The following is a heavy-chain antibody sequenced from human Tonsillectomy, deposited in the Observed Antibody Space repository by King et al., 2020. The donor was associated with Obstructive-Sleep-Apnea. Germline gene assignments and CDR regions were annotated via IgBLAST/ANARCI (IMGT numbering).Heavy chain of an antibody. D-gene: IGHD3-22*01. CDR1: GYTFTNYD. Sequence: QLVQSGAEVEKPGASVKVSCKASGYTFTNYDINWVRQATGQGLEWMGWMNPNSGNTGYAQKFQGRVTMTRNTSINTAYMELSSLRSEDTAVYYCARGQEKVLYDSSDYWGQGTLVTVSS. CDR3: ARGQEKVLYDSSDY. CDR2: MNPNSGNT. J-gene: IGHJ4*02. V-gene: IGHV1-8*01.